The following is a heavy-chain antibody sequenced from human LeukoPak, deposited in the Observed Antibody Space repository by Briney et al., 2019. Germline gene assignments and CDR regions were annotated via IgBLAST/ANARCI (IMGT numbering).Heavy chain of an antibody. V-gene: IGHV3-66*02. Sequence: PGGSLRLSCAASGFTVSSNYMSWVRQAPGKGLEWVSVIYSGGSTYYADSVKGRFTNSRDNSKNTLYLQMNSLRAEDTAVYYCARGLSGYVFDYWGQGTLVTVSS. CDR3: ARGLSGYVFDY. J-gene: IGHJ4*02. CDR2: IYSGGST. D-gene: IGHD5-12*01. CDR1: GFTVSSNY.